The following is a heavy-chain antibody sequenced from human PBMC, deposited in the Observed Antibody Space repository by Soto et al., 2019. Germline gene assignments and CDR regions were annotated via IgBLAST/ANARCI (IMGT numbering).Heavy chain of an antibody. CDR1: DGSISSSSYY. J-gene: IGHJ5*02. CDR2: IYYSGST. D-gene: IGHD3-10*01. CDR3: ARQPPMVRGVIMSWFDP. V-gene: IGHV4-39*01. Sequence: SETLSLTCTVSDGSISSSSYYWGWIRQPPGKGLEWIGSIYYSGSTYYNPSLKSRVTISVDTSKNQFSLKLSSVTAADTAVYYCARQPPMVRGVIMSWFDPWGQGTLVTVSS.